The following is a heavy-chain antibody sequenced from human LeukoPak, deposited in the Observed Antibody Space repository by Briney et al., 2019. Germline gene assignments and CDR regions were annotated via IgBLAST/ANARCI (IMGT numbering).Heavy chain of an antibody. CDR2: IRYDGSNK. D-gene: IGHD3-10*01. CDR1: GFTFSSYG. J-gene: IGHJ4*02. Sequence: GGSLRLSCAASGFTFSSYGMHWVRQAPGKGLEWVTFIRYDGSNKYYADSVKGRFTISRDDSKNTLYLQMNSLRAEDTALYYCAKDGETYYYGSGSYYGHFDYWGQGTLVTVS. V-gene: IGHV3-30*02. CDR3: AKDGETYYYGSGSYYGHFDY.